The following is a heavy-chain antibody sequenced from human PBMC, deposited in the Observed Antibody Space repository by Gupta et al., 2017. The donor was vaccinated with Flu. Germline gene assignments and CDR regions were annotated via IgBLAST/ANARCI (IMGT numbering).Heavy chain of an antibody. CDR3: ARGGIAVAPAY. D-gene: IGHD6-19*01. J-gene: IGHJ4*02. Sequence: EVQLVESGGGLVKPGGSLRLSCAASGFTFRSSSMNWVRQAPGKGLEWVSSISSSSSYIYYADSVKGRFTISRDNAKNSLYLQMNSLRAEDTAVYYCARGGIAVAPAYWGQGTLVTVSS. CDR2: ISSSSSYI. CDR1: GFTFRSSS. V-gene: IGHV3-21*01.